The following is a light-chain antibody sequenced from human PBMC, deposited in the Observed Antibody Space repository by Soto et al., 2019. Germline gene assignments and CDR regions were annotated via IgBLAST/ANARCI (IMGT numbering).Light chain of an antibody. J-gene: IGKJ4*01. CDR2: GAS. CDR1: QSVSSN. CDR3: QQYGSSPLLT. Sequence: EIVVTHSPANLSLFLLQRCTISFTASQSVSSNLAWYQQKPGQAPRLLIYGASSRATGIPDRFSGSGSGTDFTLTISRLEPEDFAVYYCQQYGSSPLLTFGGGTKVDNK. V-gene: IGKV3-20*01.